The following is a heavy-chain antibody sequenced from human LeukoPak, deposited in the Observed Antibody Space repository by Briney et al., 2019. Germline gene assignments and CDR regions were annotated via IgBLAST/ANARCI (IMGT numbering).Heavy chain of an antibody. Sequence: SETLSLTCTVSGGSISGNAWNWVRQPAGKGLEWIGRILTSGDTVYNPSLESRVTMSLDTSKNQFSLKLNSLTAADTAVYYCARRFNSGNDNVFDIWGQGTMVAVSS. J-gene: IGHJ3*02. CDR2: ILTSGDT. CDR1: GGSISGNA. CDR3: ARRFNSGNDNVFDI. D-gene: IGHD1-1*01. V-gene: IGHV4-4*07.